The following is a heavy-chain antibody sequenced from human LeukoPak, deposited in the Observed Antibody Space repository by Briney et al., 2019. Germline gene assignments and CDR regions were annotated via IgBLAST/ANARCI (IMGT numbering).Heavy chain of an antibody. V-gene: IGHV4-39*07. D-gene: IGHD2-8*01. CDR3: ARANGNYYYYYMDV. J-gene: IGHJ6*03. Sequence: PSETLSLTCTVSGASISSSGYYWGWIRQPPGKGLEWIGSIYYSGSTYYNPSIKSRVTMSVDTSKNQFSLKLSSVTAADTAVYYCARANGNYYYYYMDVWGKGTTVTVSS. CDR1: GASISSSGYY. CDR2: IYYSGST.